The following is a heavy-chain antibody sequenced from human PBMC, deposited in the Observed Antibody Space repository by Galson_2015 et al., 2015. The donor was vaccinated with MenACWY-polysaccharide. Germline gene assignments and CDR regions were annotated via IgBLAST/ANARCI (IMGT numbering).Heavy chain of an antibody. CDR2: ISYDGNKK. D-gene: IGHD3-10*01. CDR1: GFTFSSFA. J-gene: IGHJ4*01. V-gene: IGHV3-30*18. Sequence: SLRLSCAASGFTFSSFAIHWVRQAPGKGLEWVALISYDGNKKFYGDSVKGRFTISRDSSKNTVFLQMDSLTIEDTAVHYCAKDRIYYSSSWFGAFDSWGHGTLVAVSS. CDR3: AKDRIYYSSSWFGAFDS.